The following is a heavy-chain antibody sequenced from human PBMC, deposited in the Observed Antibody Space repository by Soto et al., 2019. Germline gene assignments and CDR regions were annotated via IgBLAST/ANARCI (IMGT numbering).Heavy chain of an antibody. J-gene: IGHJ4*02. CDR1: GRTFSSYT. V-gene: IGHV1-69*04. Sequence: SVTXSCKASGRTFSSYTIRWVRQAPGQGPECMRRIIPILAIAHYAQKFHGRVTITADGATSTAYMELSGLRCEGTAVYYCARELVGVEVSMVRGVPIEYWGQGTLVTVSS. D-gene: IGHD3-10*01. CDR3: ARELVGVEVSMVRGVPIEY. CDR2: IIPILAIA.